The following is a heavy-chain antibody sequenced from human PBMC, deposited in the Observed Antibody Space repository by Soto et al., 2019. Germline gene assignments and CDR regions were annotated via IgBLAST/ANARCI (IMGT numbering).Heavy chain of an antibody. CDR2: IYYTGSP. V-gene: IGHV4-59*01. Sequence: SETLSVTCNVSGGFIGNDYWRCIRQPPGKTLEWIGYIYYTGSPTYNPSLKSRVTISEDTSKQTVSLKLISVTAEDTAVYSCARSRSTRPPFDYWGQGTLVTVSS. J-gene: IGHJ4*02. CDR3: ARSRSTRPPFDY. CDR1: GGFIGNDY. D-gene: IGHD5-12*01.